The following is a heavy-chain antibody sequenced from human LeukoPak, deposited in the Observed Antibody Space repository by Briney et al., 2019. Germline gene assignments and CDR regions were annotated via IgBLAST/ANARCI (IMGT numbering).Heavy chain of an antibody. D-gene: IGHD2-2*02. CDR2: IIPIFGTA. V-gene: IGHV1-69*01. CDR3: ARGEGYCSSTSCYTDYYYYMDV. J-gene: IGHJ6*03. CDR1: GGTFSSYA. Sequence: SVKVSCKASGGTFSSYAISWVRQAPGQGLEWMGGIIPIFGTANYAQKFQGRVTIAADESTSTAYMELSSLRSEDTAVYYCARGEGYCSSTSCYTDYYYYMDVWGKGTTVTVSS.